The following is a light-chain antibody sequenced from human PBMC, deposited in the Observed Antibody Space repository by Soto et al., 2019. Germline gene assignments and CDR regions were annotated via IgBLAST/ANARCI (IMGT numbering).Light chain of an antibody. CDR1: QSINTY. CDR3: QQYGSSPIT. J-gene: IGKJ5*01. CDR2: GAS. Sequence: DNVLTQSPASLYLSPGEGGTLXCRASQSINTYFAWYQQSAGQAPRPLISGASSRAHGSPDRFSGSGSETDFTRTISRLEPEDFALYYGQQYGSSPITFGQGTRLEIK. V-gene: IGKV3-20*01.